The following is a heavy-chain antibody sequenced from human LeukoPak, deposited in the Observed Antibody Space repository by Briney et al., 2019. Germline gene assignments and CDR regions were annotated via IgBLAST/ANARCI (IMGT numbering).Heavy chain of an antibody. CDR3: AASVTSWYYYYGMDV. CDR1: GYSFTSYW. D-gene: IGHD4-11*01. J-gene: IGHJ6*02. V-gene: IGHV5-51*01. Sequence: GESLKISCKGSGYSFTSYWIGWVRQMPGKGLEWMGIIYPGDSDTRYSPSFQCQVTISADKSISTAYLQWSSLKASDTAMYYCAASVTSWYYYYGMDVWGQGTTVTVSS. CDR2: IYPGDSDT.